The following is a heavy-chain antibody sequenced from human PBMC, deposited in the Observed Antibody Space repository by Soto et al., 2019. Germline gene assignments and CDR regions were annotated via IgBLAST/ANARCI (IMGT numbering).Heavy chain of an antibody. V-gene: IGHV3-72*01. CDR3: SRSRPGVTHDS. Sequence: EVQLVESGGGLVQPGGSLRLSCAVSGFTLSDYYMEWVRQAPGQGLEWIGLTRNKDNRYTTEYAASVKGRFTISRDNATNSLYLQMSSLNTEDTALYYCSRSRPGVTHDSRGQGTLVTVSS. J-gene: IGHJ4*02. CDR1: GFTLSDYY. D-gene: IGHD3-10*01. CDR2: TRNKDNRYTT.